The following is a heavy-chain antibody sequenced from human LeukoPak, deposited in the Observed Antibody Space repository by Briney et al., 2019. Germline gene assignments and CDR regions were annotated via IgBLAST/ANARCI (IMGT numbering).Heavy chain of an antibody. CDR1: GFTFSNYW. V-gene: IGHV3-7*01. Sequence: GGSLRLSCAASGFTFSNYWMSWVRQAPGKGLEWVANIKQDGSETYYVDSVKGRFTISRDNSKNTLYLQMNSLRAEDTAVYYCARGNRKGSGWQYYYYGMDVWGQGTTVTVSS. J-gene: IGHJ6*02. CDR3: ARGNRKGSGWQYYYYGMDV. D-gene: IGHD6-19*01. CDR2: IKQDGSET.